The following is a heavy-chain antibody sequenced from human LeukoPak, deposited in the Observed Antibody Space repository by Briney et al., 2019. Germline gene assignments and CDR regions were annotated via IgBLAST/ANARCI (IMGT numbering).Heavy chain of an antibody. J-gene: IGHJ5*02. D-gene: IGHD3-3*01. V-gene: IGHV1-58*02. Sequence: SVKVSCKASGFTFPNSAMQWVRQARGQRLEWIGWIVLGAGNTVYSHKFHDRVTVTRDVSTNTAYMELDSLGSEDTAVYYCAAQRGASLHDFWSIRLFDPWGQGTLVTVSS. CDR1: GFTFPNSA. CDR3: AAQRGASLHDFWSIRLFDP. CDR2: IVLGAGNT.